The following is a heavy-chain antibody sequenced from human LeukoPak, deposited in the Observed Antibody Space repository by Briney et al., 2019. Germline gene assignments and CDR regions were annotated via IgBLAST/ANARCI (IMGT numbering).Heavy chain of an antibody. Sequence: SETLSLTCTVSGFSISSCGFYWSWIRQHPGKGLEWIGYIYDSGSTYYNPSLKSRVTLSVDTSKNQFSLKLSSGTAADTAVYYCARGYSGSYFDYWGQGTLVTVSS. J-gene: IGHJ4*02. D-gene: IGHD1-26*01. V-gene: IGHV4-31*03. CDR1: GFSISSCGFY. CDR2: IYDSGST. CDR3: ARGYSGSYFDY.